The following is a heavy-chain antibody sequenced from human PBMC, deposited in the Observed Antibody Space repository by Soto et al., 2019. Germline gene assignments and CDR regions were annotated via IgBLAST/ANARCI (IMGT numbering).Heavy chain of an antibody. V-gene: IGHV4-31*03. CDR1: GGSISSGGYY. CDR3: ARDPGFGWNPHLLYGMDV. D-gene: IGHD1-1*01. J-gene: IGHJ6*02. CDR2: IYYSGST. Sequence: SETLSLTCTVSGGSISSGGYYWSWIRQHPGKGLEWIGYIYYSGSTYYNPSLKSRVTISVDTSKNQFSLKLSSVTAADTAVYYCARDPGFGWNPHLLYGMDVWGQGTTVTVSS.